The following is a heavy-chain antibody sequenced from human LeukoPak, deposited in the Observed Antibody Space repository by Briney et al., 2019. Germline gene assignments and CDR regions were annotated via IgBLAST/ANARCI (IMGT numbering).Heavy chain of an antibody. CDR2: ITPKSDYI. D-gene: IGHD3-16*01. CDR3: ATMVGPRFGTYYFDF. V-gene: IGHV3-21*01. J-gene: IGHJ4*01. Sequence: GGSLRPSCVGSGFSFSDYALEWVRQPPGKGLEWVASITPKSDYIYCTPAVKGGFTISRDNARRSAYLQMNSLGADDTALYYCATMVGPRFGTYYFDFWGQGVQVTVSS. CDR1: GFSFSDYA.